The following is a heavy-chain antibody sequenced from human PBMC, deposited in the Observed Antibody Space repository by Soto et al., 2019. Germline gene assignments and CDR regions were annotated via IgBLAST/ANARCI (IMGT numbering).Heavy chain of an antibody. CDR2: INAGNGNT. V-gene: IGHV1-3*01. CDR3: ARGKLRFLEWLSSPYGMDV. CDR1: GYTFTSYA. J-gene: IGHJ6*02. Sequence: ASVKVSCKASGYTFTSYAMHWVRQAPGQRLEWMGWINAGNGNTKYSQKFQGRVTITRDTSASTAYMELSSLRSEDTAVYYCARGKLRFLEWLSSPYGMDVWGQGTTVTVSS. D-gene: IGHD3-3*01.